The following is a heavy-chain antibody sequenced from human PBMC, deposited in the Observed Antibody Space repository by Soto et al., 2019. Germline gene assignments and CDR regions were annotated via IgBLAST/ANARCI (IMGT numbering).Heavy chain of an antibody. J-gene: IGHJ4*02. CDR1: GFAFGGYA. Sequence: GGSLRLSCAASGFAFGGYAMSWVRQAPGKGLEWVSGISSSGGSTYYADSVKGRFTISRDNSKNTLYLQMNSLRAEDTAIYYCAKDVRFSSSSAPFDYWGQGTLVTVSS. D-gene: IGHD6-6*01. V-gene: IGHV3-23*01. CDR2: ISSSGGST. CDR3: AKDVRFSSSSAPFDY.